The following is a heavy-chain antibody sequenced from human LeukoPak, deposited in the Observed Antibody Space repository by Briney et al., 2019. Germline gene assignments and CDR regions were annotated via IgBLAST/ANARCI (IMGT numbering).Heavy chain of an antibody. CDR3: ATDYYVSGSYYRLFY. Sequence: GGSLRLSCGASGLTFGTYWMHWVRQAPGKGLVWVSGINSDGGTTTYAASVKGRFTISRDNAKNTLYLQMNNLRAEDTAIYYCATDYYVSGSYYRLFYWGQGTLVTVSS. J-gene: IGHJ4*02. V-gene: IGHV3-74*01. CDR1: GLTFGTYW. D-gene: IGHD3-10*01. CDR2: INSDGGTT.